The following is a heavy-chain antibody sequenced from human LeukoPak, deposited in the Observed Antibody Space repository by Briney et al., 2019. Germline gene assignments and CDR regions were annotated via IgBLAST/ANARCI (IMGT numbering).Heavy chain of an antibody. Sequence: ASETLSLTCAVYGGSFSGYYWSWIRQPPGKGLEWIGEINHSGSTNYNPSLKSRVTISVDTSKNQFSLELSSVTAADTAVYYCARMKVPYYFDYWGQGTLVTVSS. CDR2: INHSGST. CDR3: ARMKVPYYFDY. CDR1: GGSFSGYY. V-gene: IGHV4-34*01. J-gene: IGHJ4*02.